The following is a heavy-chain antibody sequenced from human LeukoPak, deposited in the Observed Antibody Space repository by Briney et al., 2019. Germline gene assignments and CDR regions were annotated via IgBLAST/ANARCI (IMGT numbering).Heavy chain of an antibody. CDR2: IKQDGSEE. Sequence: GGSLRLSCAASGFTFSSYWLSWVRQAPGRGREWVANIKQDGSEEYYVDSAKGRFTISRDNAKNSLYLQMNSLRAEDTAVYYCARARWDIVVVRNAFDIWGQGTMVTVSS. D-gene: IGHD2-2*01. J-gene: IGHJ3*02. CDR1: GFTFSSYW. V-gene: IGHV3-7*01. CDR3: ARARWDIVVVRNAFDI.